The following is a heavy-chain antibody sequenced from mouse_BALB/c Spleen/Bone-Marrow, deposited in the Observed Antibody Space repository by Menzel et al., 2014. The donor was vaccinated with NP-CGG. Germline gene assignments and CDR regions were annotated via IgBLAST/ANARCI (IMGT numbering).Heavy chain of an antibody. CDR2: ILPGSGTT. CDR3: ARGTYRYYFDY. J-gene: IGHJ2*01. CDR1: GYTFSSYW. Sequence: VQLQQSGAELMKPGASVKMSCKATGYTFSSYWIEWVKQRPGHGLEWIGEILPGSGTTNYNEKFKGKATFTADTSSNTAYMQLSSLTSEDSAVYYCARGTYRYYFDYWGQGTTLTVSS. D-gene: IGHD2-14*01. V-gene: IGHV1-9*01.